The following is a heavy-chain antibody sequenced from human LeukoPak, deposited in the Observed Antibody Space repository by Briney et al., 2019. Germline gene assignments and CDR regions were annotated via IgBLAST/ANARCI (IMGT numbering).Heavy chain of an antibody. Sequence: PGGSLRLSCAASGFTFSSYGMHWVRQAPGKGLEWVAVSSYDGSYKYYADSVKGRFTVSRDNSKNTMFLQMNSLRIEDTALYYCAKDYFGNTNYPDAFDIWGHGTLVTVSS. D-gene: IGHD1-7*01. CDR2: SSYDGSYK. CDR1: GFTFSSYG. V-gene: IGHV3-30*18. J-gene: IGHJ3*02. CDR3: AKDYFGNTNYPDAFDI.